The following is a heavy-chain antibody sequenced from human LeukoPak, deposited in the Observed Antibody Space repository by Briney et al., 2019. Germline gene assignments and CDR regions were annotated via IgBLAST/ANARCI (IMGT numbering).Heavy chain of an antibody. Sequence: GGSLRLSCAASGFTFSSYTMHWVRQAPGKGLEWVAVISYDGSNKYYADSVKGRFTISRDNSKNTLYLQMNSLRAEDTAVYYCARDRRGNSGGGNWFDPWGQGTLVTVSS. D-gene: IGHD4-23*01. J-gene: IGHJ5*02. CDR2: ISYDGSNK. V-gene: IGHV3-30-3*01. CDR1: GFTFSSYT. CDR3: ARDRRGNSGGGNWFDP.